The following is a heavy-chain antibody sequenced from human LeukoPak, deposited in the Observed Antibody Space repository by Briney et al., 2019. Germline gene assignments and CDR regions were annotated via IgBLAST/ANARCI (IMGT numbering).Heavy chain of an antibody. Sequence: PGGSLRLSCAATGLSFSSNFMSWVRQAPGKGLEGVSVIYGGGSTYYADSVKRRFTISRDTPKNTLYLQMNSLRVEDTAVYYCASWPVGWYGEDSWGQGTLVTVSS. CDR1: GLSFSSNF. CDR3: ASWPVGWYGEDS. D-gene: IGHD6-19*01. CDR2: IYGGGST. V-gene: IGHV3-53*01. J-gene: IGHJ4*02.